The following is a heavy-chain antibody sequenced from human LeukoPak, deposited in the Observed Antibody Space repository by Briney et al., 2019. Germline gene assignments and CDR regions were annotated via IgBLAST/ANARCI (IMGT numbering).Heavy chain of an antibody. Sequence: PSKTLSLTCTVSGGSISSYYWSWIRQPPGKGLEWIGYIYYSGSTNYNPSLKSRVTISVDTSKNQFSLKLSSVTAADTAVYYCARERGRDGYNYPFDYWGQGTLVTVSS. CDR3: ARERGRDGYNYPFDY. CDR1: GGSISSYY. CDR2: IYYSGST. D-gene: IGHD5-24*01. V-gene: IGHV4-59*01. J-gene: IGHJ4*02.